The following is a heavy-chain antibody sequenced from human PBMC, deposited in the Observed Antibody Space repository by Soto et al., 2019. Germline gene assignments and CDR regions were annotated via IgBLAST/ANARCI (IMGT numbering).Heavy chain of an antibody. CDR3: ASSHSSSSLPYYYYGMDV. Sequence: QVQLVESGGGVVQPGRSLRLSCAASGFTFSSYGMHWVRQAPGKGLEWVAVIWYDGSNKYYADSVKGRFTISRDNSKNTLYLQMNSLRAEDTAVYYCASSHSSSSLPYYYYGMDVWGQGTTVTVSS. J-gene: IGHJ6*02. D-gene: IGHD6-6*01. V-gene: IGHV3-33*01. CDR1: GFTFSSYG. CDR2: IWYDGSNK.